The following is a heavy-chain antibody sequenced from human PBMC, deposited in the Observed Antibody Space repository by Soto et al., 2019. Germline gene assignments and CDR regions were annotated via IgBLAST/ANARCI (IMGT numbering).Heavy chain of an antibody. V-gene: IGHV4-4*07. D-gene: IGHD1-26*01. CDR1: GDSIGRFY. CDR3: ARDLSGTGLDI. Sequence: PSETLFLTCNVSGDSIGRFYWSWIRQSAEKGLEWIGRVYSTGGTAYNPALKGRVTISLDRSNNHVSLEMNSVTAADTAVYFCARDLSGTGLDIWGRGTRVTFSS. CDR2: VYSTGGT. J-gene: IGHJ6*02.